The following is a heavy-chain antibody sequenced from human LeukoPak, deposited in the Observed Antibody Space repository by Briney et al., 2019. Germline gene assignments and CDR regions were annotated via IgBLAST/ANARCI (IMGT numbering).Heavy chain of an antibody. Sequence: GGSLRLSCAASGFTFISYAMSWVRQAPGKGLERVSVINGGGGSTYYADSVKGRFTISRDNSKNTVYLQMNSLRAEDTALYYCAKGSEYLWGSLESNYFYYMDVWGIGTTVTVSS. CDR3: AKGSEYLWGSLESNYFYYMDV. V-gene: IGHV3-23*01. D-gene: IGHD3-16*01. J-gene: IGHJ6*03. CDR1: GFTFISYA. CDR2: INGGGGST.